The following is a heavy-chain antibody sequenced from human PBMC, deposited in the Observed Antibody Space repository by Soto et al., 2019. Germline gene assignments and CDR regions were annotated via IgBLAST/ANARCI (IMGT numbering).Heavy chain of an antibody. D-gene: IGHD6-6*01. CDR3: ARTARPSVKRSGMDV. CDR1: GGTFSSYA. CDR2: IIPIFGTA. V-gene: IGHV1-69*13. J-gene: IGHJ6*02. Sequence: SVKVSCKASGGTFSSYAISWVRQAPGQGREWRGGIIPIFGTANYAQKFQGRVTIPADGSTSTAYMELSSLRSEDTAVYYCARTARPSVKRSGMDVWGQGTTVTVSS.